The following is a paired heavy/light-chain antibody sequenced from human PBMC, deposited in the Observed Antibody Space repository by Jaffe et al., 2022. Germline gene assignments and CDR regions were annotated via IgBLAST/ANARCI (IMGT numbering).Light chain of an antibody. V-gene: IGLV10-54*01. Sequence: QAGLTQPPSVSKGLRQTATLICTGNSNNVGDLGVSWLQQHQGHPPKLLSYRNDNRPSEISERFSASRSGNIASLTITGLQPEDEADYYCSAWDSSLSAWVFGGGTRLTVL. J-gene: IGLJ3*02. CDR1: SNNVGDLG. CDR2: RND. CDR3: SAWDSSLSAWV.
Heavy chain of an antibody. V-gene: IGHV3-66*02. CDR1: GFSVSEKH. J-gene: IGHJ4*02. D-gene: IGHD3-10*01. CDR3: VTERGVTERGDGLWGFEY. CDR2: VYSHGVI. Sequence: ELQLVESGGDLVQPGGSLRLSCAVSGFSVSEKHMHWVRQAPGKGLEWVSVVYSHGVIYYGESVKGRFTISKDTSKNTVFLQMNSLRGEDTAVYYCVTERGVTERGDGLWGFEYWGQGALVTVSS.